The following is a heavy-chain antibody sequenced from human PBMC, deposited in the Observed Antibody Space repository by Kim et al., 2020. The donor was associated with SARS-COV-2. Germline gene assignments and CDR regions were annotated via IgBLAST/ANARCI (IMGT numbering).Heavy chain of an antibody. CDR2: ISYDGSNK. Sequence: GGSLRLSCAASGFTFSSYALHWVRQAPGKGLEWVAVISYDGSNKYYADSVKGRFTISRDNSKNTLYLQMNSLRAEDTAVYYCARDRPLVVYGMDVWGQGTTVTVSS. CDR3: ARDRPLVVYGMDV. D-gene: IGHD2-8*02. J-gene: IGHJ6*02. CDR1: GFTFSSYA. V-gene: IGHV3-30-3*01.